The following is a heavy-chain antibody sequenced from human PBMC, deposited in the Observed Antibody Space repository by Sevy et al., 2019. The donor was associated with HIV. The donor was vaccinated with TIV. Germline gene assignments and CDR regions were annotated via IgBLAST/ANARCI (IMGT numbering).Heavy chain of an antibody. D-gene: IGHD2-21*02. CDR2: VYYDGNNK. Sequence: GGSLRLSCAASGFTFSTYPMHWVRQAPGRGLEWVAYVYYDGNNKYYADSVKGRFTISRDNSQNTLFLQMNSLRSEDTVVYYSAIHFWTANYMYNYSWGQGTLVTVSS. J-gene: IGHJ4*02. CDR3: AIHFWTANYMYNYS. CDR1: GFTFSTYP. V-gene: IGHV3-30*02.